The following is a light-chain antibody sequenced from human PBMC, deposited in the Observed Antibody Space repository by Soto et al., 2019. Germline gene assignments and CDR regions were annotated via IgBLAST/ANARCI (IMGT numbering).Light chain of an antibody. CDR1: QSISNF. J-gene: IGKJ1*01. Sequence: DIQMTQSPPSLSASVGDRVTITCRASQSISNFLNWYQQKPGKAPKLLIYAVFSLHAGVPSRFSGSGSGTEFTLTITSLQPDDFATYYCQHYNIYSWTFGQGTKVDIK. CDR3: QHYNIYSWT. CDR2: AVF. V-gene: IGKV1-39*01.